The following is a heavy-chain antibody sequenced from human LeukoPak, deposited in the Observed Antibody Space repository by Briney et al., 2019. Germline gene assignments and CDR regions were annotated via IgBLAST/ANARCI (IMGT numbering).Heavy chain of an antibody. V-gene: IGHV3-7*01. CDR3: ARGVGSYYYDSSGYPFDD. J-gene: IGHJ4*02. Sequence: GGSLRLSCAASGFTFSRYWMSWVRQAPGKGLEWVANIKQDGSEKYYVDSVKGRFTISRDNAKNSLYLQMNSLRAEDTAVYYCARGVGSYYYDSSGYPFDDWGQGTLVTVSS. CDR1: GFTFSRYW. CDR2: IKQDGSEK. D-gene: IGHD3-22*01.